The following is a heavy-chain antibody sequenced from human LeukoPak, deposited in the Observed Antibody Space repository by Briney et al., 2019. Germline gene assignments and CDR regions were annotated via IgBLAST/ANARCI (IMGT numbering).Heavy chain of an antibody. D-gene: IGHD3-16*02. J-gene: IGHJ4*02. CDR2: IIPIFGTA. CDR1: GGTFISYA. V-gene: IGHV1-69*06. CDR3: ASGRPKYDYVWGSYRYYFDY. Sequence: ASVKVSCKASGGTFISYAISWVRQAPGQGLEWMGGIIPIFGTANYAQKFQGRVTITADKSTSTAYMELSSLRSEDTAVYYCASGRPKYDYVWGSYRYYFDYWGQGTLVTVPS.